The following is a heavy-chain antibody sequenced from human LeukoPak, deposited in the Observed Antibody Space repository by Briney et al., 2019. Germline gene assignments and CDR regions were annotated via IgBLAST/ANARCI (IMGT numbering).Heavy chain of an antibody. J-gene: IGHJ3*01. Sequence: PSETLSLTCTVSGGSISSYYWSWIRQPPEKGLEWIGYIYYSGSTNYNPSLKSRVTISVDTSKNQFSLKLSSVTAADTAVYYCASWYYYDSSGYINWGQGTMVTVSS. CDR2: IYYSGST. CDR1: GGSISSYY. D-gene: IGHD3-22*01. CDR3: ASWYYYDSSGYIN. V-gene: IGHV4-59*01.